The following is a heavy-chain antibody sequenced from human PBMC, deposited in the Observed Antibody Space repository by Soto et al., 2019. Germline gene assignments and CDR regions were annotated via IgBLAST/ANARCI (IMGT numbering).Heavy chain of an antibody. CDR2: IYYSGST. Sequence: QVQLQESGPGLVKPSQTLSLTCTVSGGSISSGGYYWSWIRQHPGKGLEWIGYIYYSGSTYYNPSLKSRVTISVDTSKNQFSRKLSSVTAADTAVYYCARVASDGLLRFLELGAFDIWGQGTMVTVSS. V-gene: IGHV4-31*03. CDR1: GGSISSGGYY. J-gene: IGHJ3*02. CDR3: ARVASDGLLRFLELGAFDI. D-gene: IGHD3-3*01.